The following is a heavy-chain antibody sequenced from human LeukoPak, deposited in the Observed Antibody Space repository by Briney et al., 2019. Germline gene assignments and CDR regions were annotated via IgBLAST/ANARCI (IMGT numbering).Heavy chain of an antibody. CDR3: ARHLFGNGYYPDY. CDR2: ISHRGSA. D-gene: IGHD3-22*01. Sequence: SETLSLTCTVSGYSIIRGYYWGWIRQPPGKGLEWIGSISHRGSAYYNSSLKSRVTISVDTSKNQFSLKLSSVTAADTAVYYCARHLFGNGYYPDYWGQGTLVTVSS. CDR1: GYSIIRGYY. V-gene: IGHV4-38-2*02. J-gene: IGHJ4*02.